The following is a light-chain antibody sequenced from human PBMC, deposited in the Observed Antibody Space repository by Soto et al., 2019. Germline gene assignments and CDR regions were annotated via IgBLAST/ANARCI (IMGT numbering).Light chain of an antibody. CDR2: EVS. CDR3: SSYTGSSYV. CDR1: GSDVGDYNY. V-gene: IGLV2-8*01. Sequence: QSVLTQPPSASGSPGQSVTISCTGTGSDVGDYNYVSWYQQHPGKAPKLMIYEVSKRPSGVPDRFSGSKSGNTASLTVSGLQAEDEANYYCSSYTGSSYVVGTGTKVTVL. J-gene: IGLJ1*01.